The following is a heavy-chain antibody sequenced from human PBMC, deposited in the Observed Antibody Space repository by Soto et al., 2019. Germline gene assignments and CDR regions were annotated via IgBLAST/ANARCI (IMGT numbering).Heavy chain of an antibody. CDR1: GCSISSYY. CDR3: ARGAYYYDSSGYYKGYFDY. V-gene: IGHV4-59*01. CDR2: IYYSGST. Sequence: SETLSLTCTVSGCSISSYYWSWIRQPPGKGLEWIGYIYYSGSTNYNPSLKSRVTISVDTSKNQFSLKLSSVTAADTAVYYCARGAYYYDSSGYYKGYFDYWGQGTLVTVSS. D-gene: IGHD3-22*01. J-gene: IGHJ4*02.